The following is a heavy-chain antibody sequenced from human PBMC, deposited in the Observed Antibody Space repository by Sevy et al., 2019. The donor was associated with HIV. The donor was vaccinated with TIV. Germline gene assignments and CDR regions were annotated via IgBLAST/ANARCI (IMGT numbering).Heavy chain of an antibody. J-gene: IGHJ4*02. CDR1: GGSISSGDYY. CDR3: ARGYSSSSV. Sequence: SETLSLTCTVSGGSISSGDYYWSWIRQPPGKGLEWIGYIYYSGSTYYNPSLKSRVIISIDTSKRQFSLKLSSVTAADTAVYCTARGYSSSSVWGQGTLVTVSS. D-gene: IGHD6-6*01. CDR2: IYYSGST. V-gene: IGHV4-30-4*01.